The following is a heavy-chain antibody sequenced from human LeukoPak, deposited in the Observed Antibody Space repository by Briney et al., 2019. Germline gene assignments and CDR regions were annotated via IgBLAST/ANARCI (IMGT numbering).Heavy chain of an antibody. Sequence: SETLSLTCTVSGGSISSGDYYWSWIRQPPGKGLEWIGYIYYSGSTYYNPSLKSRVTISVDTSKNQFSLKLSSVTAADTAVYYCARGIWYSSGWYYFDYWGQGTLVTVSS. CDR3: ARGIWYSSGWYYFDY. CDR2: IYYSGST. J-gene: IGHJ4*02. CDR1: GGSISSGDYY. D-gene: IGHD6-19*01. V-gene: IGHV4-30-4*01.